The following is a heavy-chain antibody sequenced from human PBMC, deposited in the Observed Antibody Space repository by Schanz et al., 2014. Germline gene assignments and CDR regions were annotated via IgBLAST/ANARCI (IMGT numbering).Heavy chain of an antibody. CDR2: IGHSGNT. CDR3: ARGRQQLGSFDY. D-gene: IGHD6-13*01. J-gene: IGHJ4*02. V-gene: IGHV4-34*01. Sequence: QVQLQQWGAGLLKPSETLSLTCAVYGGSLSGYFWSWIRQPPGKGLEWIGDIGHSGNTKDNPSLKSRVTMSVETSNTQFSLNLSSVTAADTAVYYCARGRQQLGSFDYWGPGTLVSVSS. CDR1: GGSLSGYF.